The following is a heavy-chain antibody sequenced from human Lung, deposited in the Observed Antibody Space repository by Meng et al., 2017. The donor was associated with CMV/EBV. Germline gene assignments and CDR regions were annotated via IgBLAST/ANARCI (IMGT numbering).Heavy chain of an antibody. CDR2: LIPILNAP. CDR1: GYMFSTYA. CDR3: ARALREYSSSSSDS. V-gene: IGHV1-69*10. J-gene: IGHJ4*02. Sequence: SVKVSXKASGYMFSTYAITWVRQAPGQGLEWMGELIPILNAPNYAQKFQGRVRITADKSTTTAYMELSSLRSDDTAVYYCARALREYSSSSSDSWGQGTLVXVSS. D-gene: IGHD6-6*01.